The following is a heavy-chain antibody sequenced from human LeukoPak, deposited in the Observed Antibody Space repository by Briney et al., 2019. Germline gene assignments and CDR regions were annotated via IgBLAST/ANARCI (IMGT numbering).Heavy chain of an antibody. CDR1: GGSISSYY. D-gene: IGHD2-15*01. CDR3: ARVDCSGGSCHLDY. CDR2: IYYSGST. J-gene: IGHJ4*02. V-gene: IGHV4-59*12. Sequence: SETLSLTCTVSGGSISSYYWSWIRQPPGKGLEWIGYIYYSGSTYYNPSLKSRVTISIDTSKNQFSLKLNSVTAADTAVYYCARVDCSGGSCHLDYWGQGTLVTVCS.